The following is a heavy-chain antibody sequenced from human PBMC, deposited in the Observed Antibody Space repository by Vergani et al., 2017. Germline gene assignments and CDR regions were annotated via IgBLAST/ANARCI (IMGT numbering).Heavy chain of an antibody. CDR3: ARGVYGILTGYRY. D-gene: IGHD3-9*01. J-gene: IGHJ4*01. Sequence: QVQVVQSGAEVKKSGASVKVSCKTSGYTFSNYYMHWVRQAPGQGLEWMGIINPSGGHTNYAQRFQGRITMTRDTSTSTVYMGLGSLRSEDTAIYYSARGVYGILTGYRYWGQGTLVTVSA. CDR2: INPSGGHT. CDR1: GYTFSNYY. V-gene: IGHV1-46*03.